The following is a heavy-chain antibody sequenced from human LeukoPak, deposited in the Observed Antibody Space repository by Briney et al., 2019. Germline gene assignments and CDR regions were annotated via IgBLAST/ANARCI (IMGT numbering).Heavy chain of an antibody. CDR1: GYTYTGYY. V-gene: IGHV1-2*06. J-gene: IGHJ4*02. D-gene: IGHD3-22*01. CDR3: ARDLGDNYYDSSGYYYEDY. Sequence: ASVKVSCKASGYTYTGYYMHWVRQTPGQGLEWMGRINPNSGGTKYAQKFQGRVTMTRDTSISTAYMELSRLRSDDTAVYYCARDLGDNYYDSSGYYYEDYWGQGTLVTVSS. CDR2: INPNSGGT.